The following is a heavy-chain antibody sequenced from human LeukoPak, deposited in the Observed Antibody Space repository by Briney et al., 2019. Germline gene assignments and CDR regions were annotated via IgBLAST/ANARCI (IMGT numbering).Heavy chain of an antibody. V-gene: IGHV1-2*02. CDR3: ARERTTYYYGSSGYSNDAFDV. Sequence: ASVRVSCKASGYTFTGYYMHWVRQAPGQGLEWMGWINPNSGGTNYAQKFQGRVTMTRDTSISTAYMELSRLRSDDTAVYYCARERTTYYYGSSGYSNDAFDVWGQGTMVTVSS. CDR1: GYTFTGYY. D-gene: IGHD3-22*01. CDR2: INPNSGGT. J-gene: IGHJ3*01.